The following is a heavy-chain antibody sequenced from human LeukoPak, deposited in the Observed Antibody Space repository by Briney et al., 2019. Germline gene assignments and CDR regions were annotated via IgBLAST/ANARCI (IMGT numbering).Heavy chain of an antibody. V-gene: IGHV3-23*01. CDR2: ISGSGGST. Sequence: QSGGSLRLSCAASGFTFSSYAMSWVRQAPGKGLEWVSAISGSGGSTYYADSVKGRFTISRDNSKNTLYLQLNSLRAEDTAVYYCAKDSSMVRGDYDYFDCWGQGTLVTVSS. CDR1: GFTFSSYA. J-gene: IGHJ4*02. CDR3: AKDSSMVRGDYDYFDC. D-gene: IGHD3-10*01.